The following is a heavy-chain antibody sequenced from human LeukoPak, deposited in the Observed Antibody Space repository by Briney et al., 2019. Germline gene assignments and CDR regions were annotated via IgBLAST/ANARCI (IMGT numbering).Heavy chain of an antibody. CDR1: GFTFSSYG. Sequence: GGSLRLSCAASGFTFSSYGMHWVRQAPGKGLEWVAVISYDGSNKYYADSVKGRFTISRDNSKNTLYLQMNSLGAEDTAVYYCAKVGRRYCSGGSCRYFDYWGQGTLVTVSS. CDR3: AKVGRRYCSGGSCRYFDY. CDR2: ISYDGSNK. J-gene: IGHJ4*02. V-gene: IGHV3-30*18. D-gene: IGHD2-15*01.